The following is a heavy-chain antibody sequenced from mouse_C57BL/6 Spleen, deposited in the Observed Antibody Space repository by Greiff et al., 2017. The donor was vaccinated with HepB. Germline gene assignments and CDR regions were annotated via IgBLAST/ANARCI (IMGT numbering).Heavy chain of an antibody. Sequence: VKVVESGAELVRPGASVKLSCKASGYTFTDYYINWVKQRPGQGLEWIARIYPGSGNTYYNEKFKGKATLTAEKSSSTAYMQLSSLTSEDSAVYFCARSKMDGNYLDYWGQGTTLTVSS. CDR3: ARSKMDGNYLDY. D-gene: IGHD2-1*01. J-gene: IGHJ2*01. V-gene: IGHV1-76*01. CDR1: GYTFTDYY. CDR2: IYPGSGNT.